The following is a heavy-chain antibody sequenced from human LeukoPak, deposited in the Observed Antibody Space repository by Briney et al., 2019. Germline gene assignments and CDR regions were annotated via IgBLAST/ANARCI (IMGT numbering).Heavy chain of an antibody. D-gene: IGHD6-13*01. CDR1: GGSISSRSSY. CDR3: ARLMAADGTSWGGTDV. V-gene: IGHV4-39*01. CDR2: IYFVGST. Sequence: SETLSLTCTVSGGSISSRSSYWGWIRQPPGKGPEWIGTIYFVGSTYYNPSLNSRLTISVDTSENRFSLKLSSVTAADTAVYFCARLMAADGTSWGGTDVWGQGTTVTVSS. J-gene: IGHJ6*02.